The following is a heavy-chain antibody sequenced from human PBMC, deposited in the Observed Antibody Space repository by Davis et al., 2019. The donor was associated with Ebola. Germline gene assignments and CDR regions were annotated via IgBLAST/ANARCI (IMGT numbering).Heavy chain of an antibody. CDR1: GGTFSSYA. J-gene: IGHJ4*02. V-gene: IGHV1-69*06. CDR3: ARFSRVGKIFSDY. CDR2: IIPIFGTA. Sequence: AASVKVSCKASGGTFSSYAISWVRQAPGQGLEWMGGIIPIFGTANYAQKFQGRVTITADKSTSTAYMELSSLRSEDTAVYYCARFSRVGKIFSDYWGQGTLVTVSS. D-gene: IGHD3-9*01.